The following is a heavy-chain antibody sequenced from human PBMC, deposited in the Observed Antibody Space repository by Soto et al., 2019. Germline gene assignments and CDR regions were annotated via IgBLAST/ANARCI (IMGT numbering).Heavy chain of an antibody. CDR3: ARAQYYYGSGSYYKSYYYGMDV. Sequence: SETLSLTCAVYGGSFSGYYWSWIRQPPGKGLEWIGEINHSGSTNYNPSLKSRVTISVDTSKNQFSLKLSSVTAADTAVYYCARAQYYYGSGSYYKSYYYGMDVWGQGTTVTVSS. D-gene: IGHD3-10*01. CDR2: INHSGST. V-gene: IGHV4-34*01. J-gene: IGHJ6*02. CDR1: GGSFSGYY.